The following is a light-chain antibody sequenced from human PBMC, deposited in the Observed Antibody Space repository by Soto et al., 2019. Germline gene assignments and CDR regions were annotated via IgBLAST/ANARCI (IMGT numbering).Light chain of an antibody. V-gene: IGLV2-14*01. J-gene: IGLJ2*01. CDR3: SSYTTSSTLV. CDR2: DVS. CDR1: SSDVGGYNY. Sequence: QSALTQPASVSGSPGQSIAISCTGTSSDVGGYNYVSWYQQHPGTAPKLMIYDVSDRPSGVSNLFSGSKSGNTASLTISGLQAEDEADYYCSSYTTSSTLVFGGGTQLTVL.